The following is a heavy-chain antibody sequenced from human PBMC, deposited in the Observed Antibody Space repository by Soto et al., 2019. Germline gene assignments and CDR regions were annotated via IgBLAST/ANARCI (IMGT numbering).Heavy chain of an antibody. CDR2: IYWDDDK. Sequence: QITLKSSGPTLMKPTQTLTMTCTFSGFSLTSSGVGVGWIRQPPGKALEWLALIYWDDDKRDSPSLKSRLTITKDTSNHQVVLTMTNMDPMDTATYCCARLRWGSLEFWGQGTLVTVSS. V-gene: IGHV2-5*02. D-gene: IGHD2-21*01. J-gene: IGHJ4*02. CDR1: GFSLTSSGVG. CDR3: ARLRWGSLEF.